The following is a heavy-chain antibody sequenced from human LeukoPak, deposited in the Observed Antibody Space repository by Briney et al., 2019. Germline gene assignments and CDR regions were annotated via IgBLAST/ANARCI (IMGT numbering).Heavy chain of an antibody. CDR1: GGTFSSYA. V-gene: IGHV1-69*01. D-gene: IGHD1-26*01. CDR2: IFPIFGTE. CDR3: ASSYSGSHPIDY. J-gene: IGHJ4*02. Sequence: GSSVTVSCKASGGTFSSYAISWVRQAPGQGRKWMGGIFPIFGTENYAQKFQGRVTITADESTSTAYMELSSLRSEDTAVYYCASSYSGSHPIDYWGQGTLVTVSS.